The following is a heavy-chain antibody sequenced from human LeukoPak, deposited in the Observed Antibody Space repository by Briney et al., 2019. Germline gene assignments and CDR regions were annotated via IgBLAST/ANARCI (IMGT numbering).Heavy chain of an antibody. CDR3: ARVSSSGWRGLDY. J-gene: IGHJ4*02. D-gene: IGHD6-19*01. V-gene: IGHV4-34*01. Sequence: SETLSLTCAVYGGSFSGYYWSWIRQPPGKGLEWIGEINHSGSTNYNPSLKSRVTISVDTSKNQFSLKLSSVTAADTAVYYCARVSSSGWRGLDYWGQGTLVTVSS. CDR2: INHSGST. CDR1: GGSFSGYY.